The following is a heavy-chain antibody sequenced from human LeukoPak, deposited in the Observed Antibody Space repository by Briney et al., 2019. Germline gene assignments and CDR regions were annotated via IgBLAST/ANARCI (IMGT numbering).Heavy chain of an antibody. J-gene: IGHJ4*02. CDR3: ARVGVGTTFGRPPVDF. V-gene: IGHV4-4*07. CDR1: GVSISSYY. CDR2: IHTSGSTSGST. D-gene: IGHD1-26*01. Sequence: SETLSLTCTVSGVSISSYYWSWIRQPAGKGLEWIGRIHTSGSTSGSTYYNPSLKSRVTISVDTSRNQFSLKLSSVTAADTAVYYCARVGVGTTFGRPPVDFWGQGTLVTVSS.